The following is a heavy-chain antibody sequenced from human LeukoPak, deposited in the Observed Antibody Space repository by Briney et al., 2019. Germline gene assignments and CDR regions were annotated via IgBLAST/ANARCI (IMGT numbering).Heavy chain of an antibody. Sequence: SETLSLTCAVYGGSFSGYYWSWIRQPPGKGLEWIGEINHSGSTNYNPSLKSRVTISVDTSKNQFSLKLSSVTAADTAVYYCAIGDGYNYFPTNYWGQGTLVTVSS. J-gene: IGHJ4*02. CDR3: AIGDGYNYFPTNY. V-gene: IGHV4-34*01. CDR1: GGSFSGYY. D-gene: IGHD5-24*01. CDR2: INHSGST.